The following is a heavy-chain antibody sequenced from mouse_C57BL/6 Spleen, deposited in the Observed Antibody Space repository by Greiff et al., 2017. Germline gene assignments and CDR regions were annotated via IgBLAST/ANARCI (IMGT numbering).Heavy chain of an antibody. CDR3: ERASCGYDWALFAY. CDR2: INPNNGGT. J-gene: IGHJ3*01. D-gene: IGHD2-2*01. V-gene: IGHV1-18*01. CDR1: GYTFTDYN. Sequence: EVQLQQSGPELVKPGASVKIPCKASGYTFTDYNMDWVKQSHGKSLEWIGDINPNNGGTIYNQKFKGKATLTVDKSSSTAYMELRNLTSEDTAVYYCERASCGYDWALFAYWGQGTLVTVSA.